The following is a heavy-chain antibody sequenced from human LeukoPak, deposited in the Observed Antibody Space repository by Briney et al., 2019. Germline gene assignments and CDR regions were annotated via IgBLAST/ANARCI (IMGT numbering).Heavy chain of an antibody. CDR1: GFTFSSYG. CDR3: ARDLYYDSSGYYYGNFDY. V-gene: IGHV3-30*02. CDR2: IRYDGSNK. Sequence: PGGSLRLSCAASGFTFSSYGMHWVRQAPGKGLEWVAFIRYDGSNKYYADSVKGRFTISRDNAKNSLYLQMNSLRAEDTAVYYCARDLYYDSSGYYYGNFDYWGQGTLVTVSS. J-gene: IGHJ4*02. D-gene: IGHD3-22*01.